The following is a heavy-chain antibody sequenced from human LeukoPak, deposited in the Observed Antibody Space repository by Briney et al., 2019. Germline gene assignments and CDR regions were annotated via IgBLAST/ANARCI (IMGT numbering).Heavy chain of an antibody. V-gene: IGHV1-18*01. D-gene: IGHD2-2*01. J-gene: IGHJ6*03. CDR2: ISAYNDNT. CDR1: GYTFTSYG. CDR3: ARGGGTVVPAAIYYYYYMDV. Sequence: GASVKVSCKASGYTFTSYGITWVRQAPGQGLEWMGWISAYNDNTNYAQKLQGRVTMTTDTSTSTAYMELRSLRSDDTAVYYCARGGGTVVPAAIYYYYYMDVWGKGTTVTVSS.